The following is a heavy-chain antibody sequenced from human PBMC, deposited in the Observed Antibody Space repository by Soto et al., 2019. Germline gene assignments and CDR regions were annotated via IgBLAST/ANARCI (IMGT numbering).Heavy chain of an antibody. J-gene: IGHJ5*02. V-gene: IGHV1-18*01. Sequence: GASVKVSCKASGYTFTSYGISWVRQAPGQGLEWMGWISAYNCNTNYAQKLQGRVTMTTDTSTSTAYMEVRSLRSDDTAVYYCARRYSSSWGNWFDPWGQGTLVTVSS. CDR2: ISAYNCNT. CDR3: ARRYSSSWGNWFDP. CDR1: GYTFTSYG. D-gene: IGHD6-13*01.